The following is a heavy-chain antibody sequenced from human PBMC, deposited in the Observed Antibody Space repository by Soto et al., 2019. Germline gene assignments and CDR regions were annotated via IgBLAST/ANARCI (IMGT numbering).Heavy chain of an antibody. CDR3: ARGVVNYAGWFDP. J-gene: IGHJ5*02. V-gene: IGHV3-21*01. CDR2: ISSSSSYI. CDR1: GFTFSSYS. D-gene: IGHD2-2*01. Sequence: GGSLRLSCAASGFTFSSYSMNWVRQAPGKGLEWVSSISSSSSYIYYADSVKGRFTISRDNAKNSLYLQMNSLRAEDTAVYYCARGVVNYAGWFDPWGQGTLVTVSS.